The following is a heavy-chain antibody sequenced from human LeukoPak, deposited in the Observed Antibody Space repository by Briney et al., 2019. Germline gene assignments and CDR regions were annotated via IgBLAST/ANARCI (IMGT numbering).Heavy chain of an antibody. CDR1: GGSISSSSYY. Sequence: SETLSLTCTVSGGSISSSSYYWSWIRQPPGKGLEWIGEINHSGSTNYNPSLKSRVTISVDTSKNQFSLKLSSVTAADTAVYYCARGYCSSTSCYAGFDYWGQGTLVTVSS. V-gene: IGHV4-39*07. CDR3: ARGYCSSTSCYAGFDY. D-gene: IGHD2-2*01. CDR2: INHSGST. J-gene: IGHJ4*02.